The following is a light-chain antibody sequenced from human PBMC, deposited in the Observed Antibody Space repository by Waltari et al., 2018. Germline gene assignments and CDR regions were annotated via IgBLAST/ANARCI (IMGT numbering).Light chain of an antibody. CDR2: DGS. J-gene: IGKJ1*01. CDR1: QSISSW. V-gene: IGKV1-5*01. CDR3: QQYNSYSPWT. Sequence: DIQMTQSPSTLSASVGDRVTITCRASQSISSWLAWYRQKPGKAPKLLIYDGSSLESGVPSRFSGSGSGTEFTLTISSLQPDDFATYYCQQYNSYSPWTFGQGTKVEIK.